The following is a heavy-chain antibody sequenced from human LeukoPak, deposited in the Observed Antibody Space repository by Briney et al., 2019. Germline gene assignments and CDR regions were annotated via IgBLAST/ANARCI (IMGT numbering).Heavy chain of an antibody. V-gene: IGHV1-3*01. Sequence: WASVKVSCKASGYTFTSYTIHWVRQAPGQSLEWMGWINAGHGITKYSEKFQARVTITRDTVATTAYMELRSLRSEDTAVYYCARGAGFAEPLPDYWGQGTLVIVSS. CDR1: GYTFTSYT. D-gene: IGHD1-14*01. CDR2: INAGHGIT. CDR3: ARGAGFAEPLPDY. J-gene: IGHJ4*02.